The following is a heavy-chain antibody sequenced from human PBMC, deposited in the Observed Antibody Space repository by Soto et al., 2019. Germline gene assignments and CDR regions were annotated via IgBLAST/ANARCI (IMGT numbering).Heavy chain of an antibody. D-gene: IGHD1-1*01. V-gene: IGHV3-21*01. CDR2: ISSSSSYI. CDR3: ARSPGRDGYNHFDY. J-gene: IGHJ4*02. CDR1: GFTFSIYS. Sequence: GGSLSLSCAASGFTFSIYSMNWVRQAPGKGLEWVSSISSSSSYIYYADSVKGRFTISRDNAKNSLYLQMNTLRAEDTAVYYCARSPGRDGYNHFDYWGQGTLVAVSS.